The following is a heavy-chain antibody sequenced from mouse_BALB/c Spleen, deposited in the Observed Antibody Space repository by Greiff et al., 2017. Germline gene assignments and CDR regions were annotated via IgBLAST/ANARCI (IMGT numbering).Heavy chain of an antibody. V-gene: IGHV2-2*02. CDR3: ARGDWNRYYFDY. CDR2: IWSGGST. Sequence: VMLVESGPGLVQPSQSLSITCTVSGFSLTSYGVHWVRQSPGKGLEWLGVIWSGGSTDYNAAFISRLSISKDNSKSQVFFKMNSLQANDTAIYYCARGDWNRYYFDYWGQGTTLTVSS. J-gene: IGHJ2*01. CDR1: GFSLTSYG. D-gene: IGHD2-14*01.